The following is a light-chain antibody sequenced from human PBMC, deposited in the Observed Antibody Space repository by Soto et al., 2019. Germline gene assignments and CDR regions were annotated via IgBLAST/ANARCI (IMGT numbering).Light chain of an antibody. Sequence: LTQPPSASGSPGQSVTISCTGTSSDVGGYNYVSWYQQHPGKAPKLMIYEVSQRPSGVPDRFSGSKSGNMASLTVSGLQAEDEADYYCNSYAGSNNVFGTGTKVTVL. CDR1: SSDVGGYNY. CDR2: EVS. CDR3: NSYAGSNNV. V-gene: IGLV2-8*01. J-gene: IGLJ1*01.